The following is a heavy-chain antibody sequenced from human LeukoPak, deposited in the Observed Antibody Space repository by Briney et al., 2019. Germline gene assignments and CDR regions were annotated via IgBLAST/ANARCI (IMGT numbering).Heavy chain of an antibody. Sequence: SETLSLTCTVSGGSISSSIYYWGWIRQPPGKGLEWIGSIYYSGSTYYNPSLKSRVTISVDTSKNQFSLKLSSVTAADTAVYYCARRRSGWHFDYWGQGTLVTVSS. CDR2: IYYSGST. D-gene: IGHD6-19*01. CDR3: ARRRSGWHFDY. V-gene: IGHV4-39*01. CDR1: GGSISSSIYY. J-gene: IGHJ4*02.